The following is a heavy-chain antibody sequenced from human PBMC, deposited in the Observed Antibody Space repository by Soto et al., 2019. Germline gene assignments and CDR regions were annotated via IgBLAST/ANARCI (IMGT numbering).Heavy chain of an antibody. V-gene: IGHV4-39*01. Sequence: SETLSLTCSVSGASISSSDYYWGWIRQPPGQGLEWIGSIYGGSTYYNPSLKSRVTISVDTSKNQFSLKLSSVTAADTAVYYCARRGQYYYDSFDYWGQGTLVTVSS. CDR2: IYGGST. CDR3: ARRGQYYYDSFDY. J-gene: IGHJ4*02. CDR1: GASISSSDYY. D-gene: IGHD3-22*01.